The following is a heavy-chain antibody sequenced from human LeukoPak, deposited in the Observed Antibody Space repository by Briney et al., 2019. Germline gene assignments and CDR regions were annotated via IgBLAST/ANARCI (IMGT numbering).Heavy chain of an antibody. Sequence: TGGSLRLSCAASGFTFSSYAMHWVRPAPGKGLEWVAVISYDGSNKYYADSVKGRFTISRDNSKNTLYLQMISLRAEDTAVYYCARGRSSGYSYYFDYWGQGTLVTVSS. CDR2: ISYDGSNK. J-gene: IGHJ4*02. CDR1: GFTFSSYA. CDR3: ARGRSSGYSYYFDY. D-gene: IGHD3-22*01. V-gene: IGHV3-30*14.